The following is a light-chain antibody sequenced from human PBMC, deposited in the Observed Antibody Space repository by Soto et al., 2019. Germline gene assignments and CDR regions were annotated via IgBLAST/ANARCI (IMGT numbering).Light chain of an antibody. V-gene: IGKV3-11*01. J-gene: IGKJ1*01. Sequence: EIVLTQSPATLSLSPGERATLSCRASQSVSSYLAWYQQKPGQAPRLLIYDASNRDTGIQARISGSVSGTDFTLTISSLEPEDFAVYYCQHRISWPGTVGKGTKVEIK. CDR1: QSVSSY. CDR3: QHRISWPGT. CDR2: DAS.